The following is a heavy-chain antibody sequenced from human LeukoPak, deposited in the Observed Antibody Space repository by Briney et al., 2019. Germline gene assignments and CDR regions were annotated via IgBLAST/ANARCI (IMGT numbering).Heavy chain of an antibody. CDR1: GDTFTAYY. CDR3: ARDRALAGTNVDAFDT. J-gene: IGHJ3*02. Sequence: ASVKVSCRASGDTFTAYYIHWVRQAPGQGPEWMGWINPYSGVTNYAQTFQGRVTLTMDTSINTAYMELRRLRSDDTAVYYCARDRALAGTNVDAFDTWGQGTRVTVSS. CDR2: INPYSGVT. V-gene: IGHV1-2*02. D-gene: IGHD6-19*01.